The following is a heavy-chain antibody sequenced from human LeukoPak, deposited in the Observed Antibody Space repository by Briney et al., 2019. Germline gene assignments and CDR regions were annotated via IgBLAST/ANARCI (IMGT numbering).Heavy chain of an antibody. J-gene: IGHJ4*02. CDR3: ARGLTMVRGPPMGY. Sequence: ASVKVSCKASGYTFTSYDINWVRHATGQGHEWMGWMNPNSGNTGYAQTFQGRVTMTRNTCISTAYMELSSLRSEGTAVYYCARGLTMVRGPPMGYWGQGNLVTVSS. D-gene: IGHD3-10*01. CDR2: MNPNSGNT. CDR1: GYTFTSYD. V-gene: IGHV1-8*01.